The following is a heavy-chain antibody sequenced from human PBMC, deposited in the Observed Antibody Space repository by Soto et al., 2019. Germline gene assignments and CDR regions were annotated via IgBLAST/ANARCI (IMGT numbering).Heavy chain of an antibody. D-gene: IGHD2-8*02. CDR2: IYSGGST. J-gene: IGHJ4*02. CDR3: ARGVLGLDN. CDR1: GFAVSSNY. Sequence: EVQLVETGGGLIQPGGSLRLSCAASGFAVSSNYMTWVRQAPGKGLEWVSVIYSGGSTYYVDSVKGRFTISRDNSKNTLYLQMNSLGAEDTAVYFCARGVLGLDNWGQGTLVTVSS. V-gene: IGHV3-53*02.